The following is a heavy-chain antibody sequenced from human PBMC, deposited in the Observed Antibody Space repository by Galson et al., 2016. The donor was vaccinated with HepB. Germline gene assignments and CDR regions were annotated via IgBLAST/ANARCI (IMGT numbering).Heavy chain of an antibody. CDR2: IYHSGTT. CDR3: ARTFFETSGYPNWFDP. CDR1: GGSISSGGYS. V-gene: IGHV4-30-2*01. J-gene: IGHJ5*02. Sequence: TLSLTCAVSGGSISSGGYSWSWIRQPPGKGLERIGYIYHSGTTYYNPSLESRVIISVDRSKNHFSLNLRSVTAADTAVYYCARTFFETSGYPNWFDPWGQGTLVIVSS. D-gene: IGHD3-22*01.